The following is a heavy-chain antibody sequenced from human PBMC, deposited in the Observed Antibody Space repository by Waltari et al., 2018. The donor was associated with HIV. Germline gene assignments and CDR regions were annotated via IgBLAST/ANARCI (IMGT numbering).Heavy chain of an antibody. D-gene: IGHD6-19*01. V-gene: IGHV3-30*04. J-gene: IGHJ4*02. CDR1: GFTFSSYA. CDR3: ARDGEAVAGLPGSIFDY. CDR2: ISYDGSNK. Sequence: QVQLVESGGGVVQPGRSLRLSCAASGFTFSSYAMHWVRQAPGKGLEWVAVISYDGSNKYYADSVKGRFTISRDNSKNTLYLQMNSLRAEDTAVYYCARDGEAVAGLPGSIFDYWGQGTLVTVSS.